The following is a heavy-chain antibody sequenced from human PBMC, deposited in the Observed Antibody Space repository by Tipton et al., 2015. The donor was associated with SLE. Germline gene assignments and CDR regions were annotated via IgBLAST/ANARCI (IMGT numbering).Heavy chain of an antibody. Sequence: SGFTFRSVAMHWVRQAPGKGLEWVAVISYDVNKKFHADSVKCRFTISRDNSQNTLFLQMNSLRAEDTAVYYCSGELSPRDGFDIWGQGTMVTVSS. D-gene: IGHD3-16*02. CDR3: SGELSPRDGFDI. J-gene: IGHJ3*02. V-gene: IGHV3-33*05. CDR1: GFTFRSVA. CDR2: ISYDVNKK.